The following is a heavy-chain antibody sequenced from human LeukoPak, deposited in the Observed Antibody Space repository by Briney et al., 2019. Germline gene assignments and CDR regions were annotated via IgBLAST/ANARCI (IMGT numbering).Heavy chain of an antibody. CDR1: ASSMTSSY. D-gene: IGHD2-2*01. Sequence: SETLSLTCTVSASSMTSSYWTWIRQAPEKGLEWLGHIYHSGTTKYNPSLKSRVTISVDTSKNQFSLKLSSVTAADTAVFYCARARSSTSCYWDCYHYYYMDVWGKGTTVTVAS. CDR2: IYHSGTT. V-gene: IGHV4-59*01. CDR3: ARARSSTSCYWDCYHYYYMDV. J-gene: IGHJ6*03.